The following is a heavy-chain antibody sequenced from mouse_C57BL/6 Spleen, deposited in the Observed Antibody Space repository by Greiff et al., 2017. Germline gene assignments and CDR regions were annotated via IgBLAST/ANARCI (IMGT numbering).Heavy chain of an antibody. CDR1: GVTFSDAW. CDR3: APHFAV. V-gene: IGHV6-6*01. J-gene: IGHJ1*01. Sequence: EVKLVESGGGVVQPGGSMKLACAASGVTFSDAWMDWVCQSPEKGLEWVAEIRNKANNHAPYQAESVKGMFTISRYDSTSSVYLQMNSLSSEDTGLYSCAPHFAVSGPVPSVTVPS. CDR2: IRNKANNHAP.